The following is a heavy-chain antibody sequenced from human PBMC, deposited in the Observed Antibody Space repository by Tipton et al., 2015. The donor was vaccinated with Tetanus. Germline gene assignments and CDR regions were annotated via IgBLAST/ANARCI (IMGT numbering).Heavy chain of an antibody. CDR3: AREADCSGGSCFSGDFDN. CDR2: SWYDGTDK. Sequence: SLRLFCAASGFIFSSYGIHWVRQAPGRGLEWVAVSWYDGTDKYYADSVKGRFTISRDNSKYTLYLQMNSLRAEDTAVYYCAREADCSGGSCFSGDFDNWGQGTQVTVSS. CDR1: GFIFSSYG. J-gene: IGHJ4*02. V-gene: IGHV3-33*01. D-gene: IGHD2-15*01.